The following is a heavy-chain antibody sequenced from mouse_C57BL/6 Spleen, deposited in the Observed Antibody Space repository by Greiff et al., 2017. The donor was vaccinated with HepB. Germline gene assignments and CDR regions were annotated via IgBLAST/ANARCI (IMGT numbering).Heavy chain of an antibody. Sequence: EVKLVESGGGLVKPGGSLKLSCAASGFTFSDYGMHWVRQAPEKGLEWVAYISSGSGTIYYADTVKGRFTISRDNAKNTLFLQMTSLRSEDTAMYYCARDGYYLDYWGQGTTLTVSS. J-gene: IGHJ2*01. V-gene: IGHV5-17*01. CDR3: ARDGYYLDY. CDR1: GFTFSDYG. D-gene: IGHD2-3*01. CDR2: ISSGSGTI.